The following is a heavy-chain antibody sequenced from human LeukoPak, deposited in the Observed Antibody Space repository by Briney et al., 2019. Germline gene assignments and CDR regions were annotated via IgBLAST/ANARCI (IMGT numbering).Heavy chain of an antibody. CDR3: ARDLSRDGYNLWSFYY. V-gene: IGHV4-59*11. J-gene: IGHJ4*02. CDR1: GVSINSHY. Sequence: TSETLSLTCNVSGVSINSHYWSWIRQPPGKGLEWIGYIYYTGSTDYNPSLKSRVTISVDTSKTQFSLKLSSVTAADTAVYYCARDLSRDGYNLWSFYYWGQGTLVTVSS. CDR2: IYYTGST. D-gene: IGHD5-24*01.